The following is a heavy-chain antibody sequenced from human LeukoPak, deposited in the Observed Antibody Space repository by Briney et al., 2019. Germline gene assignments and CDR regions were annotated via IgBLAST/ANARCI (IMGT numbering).Heavy chain of an antibody. D-gene: IGHD3-10*01. J-gene: IGHJ4*02. V-gene: IGHV3-21*01. CDR3: ARASMVRGVILHFDY. CDR2: ISSSSSYI. CDR1: GFTFSSYS. Sequence: GGSLRLSCAASGFTFSSYSMNWVRQAPGKGLEWVSSISSSSSYIYYADSVKGRFTISRDNAKNSLYLQMNSLRAEDTAVYYCARASMVRGVILHFDYWGQGTLVTVSS.